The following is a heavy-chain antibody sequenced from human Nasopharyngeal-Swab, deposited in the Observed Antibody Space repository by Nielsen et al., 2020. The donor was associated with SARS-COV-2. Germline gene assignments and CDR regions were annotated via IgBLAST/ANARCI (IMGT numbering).Heavy chain of an antibody. CDR3: ARGRKQQLVLRWFDP. V-gene: IGHV4-31*02. Sequence: WIRQPPGKGLEWIGYIYYSGSTYYNPSLKSRVTISVDTSKNQFSLKLSSVTAADTAVYYCARGRKQQLVLRWFDPWGQGTLVTSPQ. CDR2: IYYSGST. J-gene: IGHJ5*02. D-gene: IGHD6-13*01.